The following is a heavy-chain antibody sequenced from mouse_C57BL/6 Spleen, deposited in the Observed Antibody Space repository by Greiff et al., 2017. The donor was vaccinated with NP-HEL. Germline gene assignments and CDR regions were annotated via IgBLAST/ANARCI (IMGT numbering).Heavy chain of an antibody. D-gene: IGHD1-2*01. CDR2: ISSSGST. CDR1: GYSITNGNHW. V-gene: IGHV3-4*01. Sequence: EVKLQESGPALVKPSQTVSLPCTVTGYSITNGNHWWNWIRQVSGSKLEWIGYISSSGSTDSNPSLKRRISITRDTSNHQFFLHFNSVTTEDIATYYCARGHYYGSYWGQGTLVTVSA. CDR3: ARGHYYGSY. J-gene: IGHJ3*01.